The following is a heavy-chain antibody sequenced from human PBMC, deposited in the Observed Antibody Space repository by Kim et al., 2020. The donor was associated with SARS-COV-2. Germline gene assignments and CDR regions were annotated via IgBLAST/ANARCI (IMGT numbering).Heavy chain of an antibody. V-gene: IGHV6-1*01. CDR1: GDSVSSNSYT. Sequence: SQTLSLICAISGDSVSSNSYTWNWIRQSPSRGLEWLGRTYYRSKWYNDYALSVKSRITINPDTSKNQLSLQLNSVTPEDTAVYYCARISHGDHGSGSYWGQGTLVTVSS. J-gene: IGHJ4*02. D-gene: IGHD3-10*01. CDR2: TYYRSKWYN. CDR3: ARISHGDHGSGSY.